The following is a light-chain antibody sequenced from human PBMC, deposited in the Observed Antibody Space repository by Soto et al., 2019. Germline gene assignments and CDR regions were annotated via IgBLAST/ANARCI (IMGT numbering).Light chain of an antibody. V-gene: IGKV3-11*01. CDR3: QQRSNWLT. CDR2: DAS. J-gene: IGKJ4*01. Sequence: EIVMTQSPATLSVSPGERATLSCRASQSVNIYLAWYQQKPGQAPRLLIYDASNRATGIPARFSGSGSGTDFTLTISSLEPEDFAVYYCQQRSNWLTFGGGTKVEIK. CDR1: QSVNIY.